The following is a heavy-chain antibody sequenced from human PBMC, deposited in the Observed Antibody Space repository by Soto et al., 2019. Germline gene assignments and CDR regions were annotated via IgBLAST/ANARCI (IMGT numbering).Heavy chain of an antibody. Sequence: QVQLQESGPGLVKPSDTLSLTCTVSGGSISSYYWSWIRQPAGKGLEWIGRIYTSGSTNYNPSLKSRVTVSVDTSKTPFSLNLSSVTAADTAVYYCARDRITLASDAFDIWGQWKMVTVSS. CDR3: ARDRITLASDAFDI. CDR1: GGSISSYY. V-gene: IGHV4-4*07. D-gene: IGHD3-10*01. CDR2: IYTSGST. J-gene: IGHJ3*02.